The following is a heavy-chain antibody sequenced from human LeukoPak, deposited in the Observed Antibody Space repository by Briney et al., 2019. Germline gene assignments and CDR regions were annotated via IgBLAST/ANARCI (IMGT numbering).Heavy chain of an antibody. CDR3: ARHDWFDP. J-gene: IGHJ5*02. Sequence: PSETLSLTCTVSGGSISSSSYYWAWIRQPPEKGLEWIGSIYYSGSTYYNPSLKSRVTISVDTSKNQFSLKLNSVTAADTAVYYCARHDWFDPWGQGTLVTVSS. CDR1: GGSISSSSYY. CDR2: IYYSGST. V-gene: IGHV4-39*01.